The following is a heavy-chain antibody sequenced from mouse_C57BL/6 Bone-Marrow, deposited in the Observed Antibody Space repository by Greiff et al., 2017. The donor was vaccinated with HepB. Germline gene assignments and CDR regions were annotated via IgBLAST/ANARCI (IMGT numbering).Heavy chain of an antibody. Sequence: QVQLQQPGAELVMPGASVKLSCKASGYTFTSYWMHWVKQRPGHGLEWIGEFDPSDSYTNYNQKFKGKSTLTVDKSSSTAYMQLSRLTSEDSAVYYCARDGYYGSYAMDYWGQGTSVTVSS. D-gene: IGHD1-1*01. CDR3: ARDGYYGSYAMDY. V-gene: IGHV1-69*01. CDR2: FDPSDSYT. J-gene: IGHJ4*01. CDR1: GYTFTSYW.